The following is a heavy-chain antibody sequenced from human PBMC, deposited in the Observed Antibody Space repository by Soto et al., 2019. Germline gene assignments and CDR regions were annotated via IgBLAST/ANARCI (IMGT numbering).Heavy chain of an antibody. CDR2: IWFVGSNK. V-gene: IGHV3-33*01. CDR1: GFTFSSYG. J-gene: IGHJ4*02. CDR3: ATTGPY. Sequence: QVQLVESGGGVVQPGRSLRLSCAASGFTFSSYGMHWVRQAPGKGLEWVAVIWFVGSNKFYADSVKGRFTISRDNSKNTASLQMNSLRDEDSAAYYCATTGPYWGQGTLVTVSS.